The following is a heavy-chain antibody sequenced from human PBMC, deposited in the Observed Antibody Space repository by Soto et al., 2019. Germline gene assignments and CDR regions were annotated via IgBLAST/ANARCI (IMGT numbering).Heavy chain of an antibody. J-gene: IGHJ5*02. D-gene: IGHD4-17*01. CDR1: RYTFTSYD. CDR2: MNPNSGNT. V-gene: IGHV1-8*01. Sequence: QAQLVQSGAEVKKPGASVKVSCKASRYTFTSYDINWVRQATGQGLEYLGWMNPNSGNTAYVQKFQGRVTMTWDTSITTAYMELSSLRSEDTAVYFCARGIKYGAYSRWFDPWGQGTLVTVSS. CDR3: ARGIKYGAYSRWFDP.